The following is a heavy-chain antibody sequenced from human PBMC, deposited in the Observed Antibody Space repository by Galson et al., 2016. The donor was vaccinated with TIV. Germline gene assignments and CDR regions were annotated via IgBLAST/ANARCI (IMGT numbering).Heavy chain of an antibody. CDR2: FDPEQHKK. Sequence: SVKVSCKVSGGSLSALSMHWVRQAPGKGLEWMGGFDPEQHKKIYAQKLQGRVTLTEDTSTDTAFLELSSLSFEDTAVYYCASVAWFPGLSLDNWGQGTLVIVSS. CDR1: GGSLSALS. J-gene: IGHJ4*02. CDR3: ASVAWFPGLSLDN. V-gene: IGHV1-24*01. D-gene: IGHD2/OR15-2a*01.